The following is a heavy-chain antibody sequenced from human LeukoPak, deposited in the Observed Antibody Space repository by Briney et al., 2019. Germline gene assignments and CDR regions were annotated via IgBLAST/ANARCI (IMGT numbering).Heavy chain of an antibody. CDR3: AKDQIGWAPGYSSGPLDC. V-gene: IGHV3-48*03. Sequence: PGGSLRLSCAASGFTFSGYEMKWVRQAPGKGLEWVSYISSSGSIIHYADSVKGRFTISRDYSNNTLFLQMSSLRPEDTAVYYCAKDQIGWAPGYSSGPLDCWGQGTLVTVSS. D-gene: IGHD6-19*01. J-gene: IGHJ4*02. CDR1: GFTFSGYE. CDR2: ISSSGSII.